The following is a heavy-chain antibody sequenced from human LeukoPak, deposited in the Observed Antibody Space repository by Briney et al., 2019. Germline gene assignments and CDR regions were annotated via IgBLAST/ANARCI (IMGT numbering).Heavy chain of an antibody. Sequence: VSVKVSCKASGGTFSSYAISWVRQAPGQGLEWMGIINPSGGSTSYAQKFQGRVTMTRDTSTSTVYMELSSLRSEDTAVYYCARKRTFDIWGQGTMVTVSS. V-gene: IGHV1-46*01. CDR3: ARKRTFDI. CDR1: GGTFSSYA. J-gene: IGHJ3*02. CDR2: INPSGGST.